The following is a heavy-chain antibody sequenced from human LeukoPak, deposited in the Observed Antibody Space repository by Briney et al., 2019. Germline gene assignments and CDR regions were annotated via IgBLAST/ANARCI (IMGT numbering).Heavy chain of an antibody. CDR3: ARVLLGDYRRFDY. CDR1: GXSISSGGYY. CDR2: IYYSGST. V-gene: IGHV4-31*03. D-gene: IGHD4-17*01. Sequence: PSETLSLTCTVSGXSISSGGYYWSWIRQHPGKGLEWIGYIYYSGSTYYNPSLKSRVTISVDTSKNQFSLKLSSVTAADTAVYYCARVLLGDYRRFDYWGQGTLVTVSS. J-gene: IGHJ4*02.